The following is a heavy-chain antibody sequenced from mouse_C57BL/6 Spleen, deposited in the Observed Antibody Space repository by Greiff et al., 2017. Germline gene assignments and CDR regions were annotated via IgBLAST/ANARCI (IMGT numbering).Heavy chain of an antibody. D-gene: IGHD1-1*01. V-gene: IGHV5-4*01. CDR3: ARDHYYDGSSYGGDYFDY. CDR1: GFTFSSYA. CDR2: ISDGGSYT. J-gene: IGHJ2*01. Sequence: EVMLVASGGGLVKPGGSLKLSCAASGFTFSSYAMSWVRQTPETRLEWVATISDGGSYTYYPDNVKGRFTISRDNAKNNLYLQMSHLKSEDTAMYYCARDHYYDGSSYGGDYFDYWGQGTTRTVSS.